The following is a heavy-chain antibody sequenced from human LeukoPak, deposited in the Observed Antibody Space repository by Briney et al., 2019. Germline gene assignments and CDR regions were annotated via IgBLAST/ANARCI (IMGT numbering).Heavy chain of an antibody. CDR1: GGSFSGYY. CDR2: INHSGST. CDR3: ARGYDSSGYYYVGRWYFDL. J-gene: IGHJ2*01. D-gene: IGHD3-22*01. V-gene: IGHV4-34*01. Sequence: TSETLSLTCAVYGGSFSGYYWSWIRQPPGKGLEWIGEINHSGSTNYNPSLKSRVTISVDTSKNQFSLKLSSVTAADTAVYYCARGYDSSGYYYVGRWYFDLWGRGTLVTVSS.